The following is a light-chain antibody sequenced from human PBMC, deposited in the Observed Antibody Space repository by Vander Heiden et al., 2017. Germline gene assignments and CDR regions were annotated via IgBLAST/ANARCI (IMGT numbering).Light chain of an antibody. Sequence: DIVMTQSPDSLTVSLGERATINCKSSQSVFDASNNKNSLAWYQQKAGQPPKLLINWASTRESGVPDRISGSGSGTNFTLTISSLQAEDVALYYCQQDDNPPLTFGGGTKVEIK. CDR1: QSVFDASNNKNS. CDR2: WAS. J-gene: IGKJ4*01. V-gene: IGKV4-1*01. CDR3: QQDDNPPLT.